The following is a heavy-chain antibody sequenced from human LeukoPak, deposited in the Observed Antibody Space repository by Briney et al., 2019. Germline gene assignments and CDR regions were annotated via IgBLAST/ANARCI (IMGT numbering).Heavy chain of an antibody. CDR2: MSYDGSNK. D-gene: IGHD3-9*01. CDR3: AKDRGAGHTYYDILTGYYFDASDV. CDR1: EFSVGSNY. J-gene: IGHJ3*01. Sequence: GGSLRLSCAASEFSVGSNYMTWVRQAPGKGLEWVAVMSYDGSNKYYADSVKGRFTISRDNSKNTLYLQMNSLRVEDTAVYYCAKDRGAGHTYYDILTGYYFDASDVWGQGTMVTVSS. V-gene: IGHV3-30*18.